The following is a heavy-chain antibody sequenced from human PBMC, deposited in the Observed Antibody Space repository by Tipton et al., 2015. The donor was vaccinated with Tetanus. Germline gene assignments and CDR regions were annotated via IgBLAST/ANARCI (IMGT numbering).Heavy chain of an antibody. CDR2: ISYSGANI. D-gene: IGHD3-3*01. CDR3: AKDVETYYDFWSGSGF. Sequence: GSLRLSCEASGFSFSDYGMHWVRQAPGKGLEWVSSISYSGANIYYADSVKGRFTISRDNSNNMLFLQMSSLRLEDTAIYYCAKDVETYYDFWSGSGFWGQGTPVTVSS. CDR1: GFSFSDYG. J-gene: IGHJ4*02. V-gene: IGHV3-23*01.